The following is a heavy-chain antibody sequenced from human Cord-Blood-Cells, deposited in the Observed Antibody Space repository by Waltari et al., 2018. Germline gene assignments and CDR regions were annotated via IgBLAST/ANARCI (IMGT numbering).Heavy chain of an antibody. J-gene: IGHJ4*02. CDR2: ISYDGSNK. Sequence: QVQLVESGGGVVQPGRSLRLSCAASGFTFSSYGMHWVRQAPGKGLEWVAFISYDGSNKYYADSVKGRFTISRDNSKNTLYLQMNSLRAEDTAVYYCAKDSTDYWGQGTLVTVSS. CDR1: GFTFSSYG. V-gene: IGHV3-30*18. CDR3: AKDSTDY.